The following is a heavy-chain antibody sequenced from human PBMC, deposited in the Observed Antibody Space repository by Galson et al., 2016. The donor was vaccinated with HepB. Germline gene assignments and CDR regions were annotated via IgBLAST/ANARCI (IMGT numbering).Heavy chain of an antibody. D-gene: IGHD4/OR15-4a*01. CDR1: GFTLSNSG. CDR2: ISSSIRTI. CDR3: ARELVRSAFDL. J-gene: IGHJ3*01. Sequence: SLRLSCAASGFTLSNSGINWVRQAPGKGLQWVSYISSSIRTIYYADSVMGRFTISRDNAANSVYLQMNSLRDEDTAVYYCARELVRSAFDLWCQGTMVTVSS. V-gene: IGHV3-48*02.